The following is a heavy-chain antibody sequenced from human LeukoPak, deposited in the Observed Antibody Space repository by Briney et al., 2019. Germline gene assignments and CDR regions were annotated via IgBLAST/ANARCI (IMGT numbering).Heavy chain of an antibody. V-gene: IGHV4-34*01. CDR3: ARTRRAERLRLTKRVRGADWFDP. CDR2: INHSGST. D-gene: IGHD3-10*02. Sequence: SETLSLTCAVYGGSFSGCYWSWIRQPPGKGLEWIGEINHSGSTNYSPSHKSRVTISVDTSKNQFSLKLSSVTAADTAVYYCARTRRAERLRLTKRVRGADWFDPWGQGTLVTVSS. J-gene: IGHJ5*02. CDR1: GGSFSGCY.